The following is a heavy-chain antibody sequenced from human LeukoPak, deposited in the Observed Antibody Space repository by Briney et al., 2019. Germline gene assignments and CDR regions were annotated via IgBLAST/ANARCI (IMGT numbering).Heavy chain of an antibody. Sequence: GSLRLSCAASGFTFSTYAMSWVRQAPGKGLEWVSAISASGGSTYYADSVKGRFTISRDNSKNTLYLQMNSLRAKDTAVYYCARIHLDTNMASDFWGQGTLVTVSS. CDR1: GFTFSTYA. J-gene: IGHJ4*02. CDR3: ARIHLDTNMASDF. V-gene: IGHV3-23*01. CDR2: ISASGGST. D-gene: IGHD5-18*01.